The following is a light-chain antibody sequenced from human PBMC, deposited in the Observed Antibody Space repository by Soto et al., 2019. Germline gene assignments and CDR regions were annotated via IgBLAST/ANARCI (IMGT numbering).Light chain of an antibody. CDR2: GAS. CDR3: QQYGSSPPRT. CDR1: QSVSSN. J-gene: IGKJ1*01. Sequence: EIVMTQSPATLSVSPGERATLSCRASQSVSSNLAWYQQKPGQAPRLLIYGASTRATGIPARFSGSGSGTEFTLTISSLQSEDFAVYYCQQYGSSPPRTFGQGTRWIS. V-gene: IGKV3-15*01.